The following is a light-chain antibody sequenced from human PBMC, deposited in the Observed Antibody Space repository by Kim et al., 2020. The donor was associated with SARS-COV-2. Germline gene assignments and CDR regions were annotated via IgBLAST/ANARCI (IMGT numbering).Light chain of an antibody. CDR2: ANN. J-gene: IGLJ3*02. CDR3: QAYDNSLRAVM. Sequence: VSISCPGTKSNIGARFDVTWYQQLPGTAPKLLIYANNNRPSGVPDRFSGSKSGTSASLAITGLQAEDEADYYCQAYDNSLRAVMFGGGTQLTVL. V-gene: IGLV1-40*01. CDR1: KSNIGARFD.